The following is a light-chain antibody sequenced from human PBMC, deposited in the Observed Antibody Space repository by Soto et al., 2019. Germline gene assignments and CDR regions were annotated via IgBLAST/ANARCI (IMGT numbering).Light chain of an antibody. V-gene: IGLV1-44*01. J-gene: IGLJ3*02. CDR3: AAWDDSLRGV. CDR1: SSNIGSNT. Sequence: QSVLTQPPSASGTPGQRVTISCSGSSSNIGSNTVNWYQQLPGTAPKLLIYSNNQRPSGVPDRFSGSKSGTSASLAISVLQSEDEADYYCAAWDDSLRGVFGGGTKLTV. CDR2: SNN.